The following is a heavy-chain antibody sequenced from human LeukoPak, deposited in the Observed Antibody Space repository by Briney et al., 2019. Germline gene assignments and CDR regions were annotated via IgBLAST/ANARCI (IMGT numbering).Heavy chain of an antibody. CDR3: ARERYSSGWASIYYYYGMDV. D-gene: IGHD6-19*01. CDR2: ISAYNGNT. J-gene: IGHJ6*02. Sequence: ASVKVSCKASGYTFTSYGISWVRQAPGQGLEWMGWISAYNGNTNYAQKLQGRVTMTTDTSTSTAYMELRSLRSDDTAVYYCARERYSSGWASIYYYYGMDVWGQGTTVTVSS. CDR1: GYTFTSYG. V-gene: IGHV1-18*01.